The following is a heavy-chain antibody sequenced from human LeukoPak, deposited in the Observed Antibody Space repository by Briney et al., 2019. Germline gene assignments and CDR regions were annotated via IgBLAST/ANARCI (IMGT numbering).Heavy chain of an antibody. D-gene: IGHD3-22*01. CDR1: RFTFDSYG. CDR2: IIGDGEST. Sequence: GGSLRLSCAASRFTFDSYGMTWVRQAPGQGLEWVAGIIGDGESTNYADSVKGRFTISRVNDKNTLYLQMNGLRVEDTAVYYCAKAPFFYYDSSGYLTHWGQGTLVTVSS. CDR3: AKAPFFYYDSSGYLTH. V-gene: IGHV3-23*01. J-gene: IGHJ4*02.